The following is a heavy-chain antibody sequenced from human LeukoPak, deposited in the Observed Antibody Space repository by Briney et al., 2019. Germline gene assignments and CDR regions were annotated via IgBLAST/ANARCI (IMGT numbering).Heavy chain of an antibody. V-gene: IGHV6-1*01. CDR1: GDSVSSNSAA. CDR3: ARDASSWHVGYYYGMDV. D-gene: IGHD6-13*01. Sequence: SQTLSLTCDISGDSVSSNSAAWNCIRQSPSRGLEWLGRTYYRSKWYNDYAVSVKSRITINPDTSKNQFSLQLNSVTPEDTAVYYCARDASSWHVGYYYGMDVWGQGTTVTVSS. J-gene: IGHJ6*02. CDR2: TYYRSKWYN.